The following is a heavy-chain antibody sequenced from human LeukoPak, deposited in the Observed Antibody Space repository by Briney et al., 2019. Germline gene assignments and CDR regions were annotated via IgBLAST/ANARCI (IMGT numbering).Heavy chain of an antibody. J-gene: IGHJ6*02. CDR3: ARARCSGGSCYYYGMDV. Sequence: ASVKVSCKASGGTFSSYAISWVRQAPGQGLEWMGRIIPILGIANYAQKFQGRVTITADKSTSTAYMELSSLRSEDTAVYYCARARCSGGSCYYYGMDVWGQGTTVTVSS. CDR1: GGTFSSYA. V-gene: IGHV1-69*04. CDR2: IIPILGIA. D-gene: IGHD2-15*01.